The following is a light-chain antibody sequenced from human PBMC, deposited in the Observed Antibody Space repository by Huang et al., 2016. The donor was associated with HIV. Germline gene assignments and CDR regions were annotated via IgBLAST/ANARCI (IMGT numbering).Light chain of an antibody. CDR2: GAS. CDR3: QQYNNWAT. V-gene: IGKV3-15*01. Sequence: EVVLTQSPGTLSLSPGERATLSCRASQSVSSDLAWYQQKPGQAPRLLIYGASTRVTGIPARLSGSGSGTEFTLIISSLQSEDFVLYFCQQYNNWATFGQGTKVEI. J-gene: IGKJ1*01. CDR1: QSVSSD.